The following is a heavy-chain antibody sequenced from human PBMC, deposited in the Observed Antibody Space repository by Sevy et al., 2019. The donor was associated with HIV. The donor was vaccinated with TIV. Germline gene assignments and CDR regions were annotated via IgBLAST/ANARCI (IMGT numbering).Heavy chain of an antibody. CDR2: IYSGGST. D-gene: IGHD2-15*01. Sequence: GGSLRLSCAASGFTVSSNYMSWVRQAPGKGLEWVSVIYSGGSTYYADSVKGRFTISRDNSKNTLYLQMNSLRAEDTAVYYCARENVVAATFGYYYYYGMDVWGQGTTVTASS. V-gene: IGHV3-53*01. CDR3: ARENVVAATFGYYYYYGMDV. J-gene: IGHJ6*02. CDR1: GFTVSSNY.